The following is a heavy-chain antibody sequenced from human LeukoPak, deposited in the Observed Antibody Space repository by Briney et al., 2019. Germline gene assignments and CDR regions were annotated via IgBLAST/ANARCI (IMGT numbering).Heavy chain of an antibody. CDR1: GFTFSSYA. CDR2: ISYDGSNK. J-gene: IGHJ4*02. D-gene: IGHD2-15*01. Sequence: PGGSPRLSCAASGFTFSSYAMHWVRQAPGKGLEWVAVISYDGSNKYYADSVKGRFTISRDNSKNTLYLQMNSLRAEDTAVYYCAKRSLVGYYFDYWGQGTLVTVSS. CDR3: AKRSLVGYYFDY. V-gene: IGHV3-30*04.